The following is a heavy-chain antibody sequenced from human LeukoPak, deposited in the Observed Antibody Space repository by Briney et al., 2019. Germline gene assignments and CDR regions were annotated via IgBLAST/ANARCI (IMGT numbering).Heavy chain of an antibody. D-gene: IGHD5-24*01. CDR1: GFTFSSYA. CDR3: ARDRMAAY. V-gene: IGHV3-30*04. J-gene: IGHJ4*02. CDR2: ISYDGSNK. Sequence: GRSLRLSCAASGFTFSSYAMHWVRQAPGKGLEWVAVISYDGSNKYYADSVKGRFTISRDNSKNTLYLQMNSLRAEDTAVYYCARDRMAAYWGQGTLVTVSS.